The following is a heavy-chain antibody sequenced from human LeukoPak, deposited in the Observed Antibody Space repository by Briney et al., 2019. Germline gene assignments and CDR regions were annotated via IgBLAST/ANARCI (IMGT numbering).Heavy chain of an antibody. CDR1: GYTFTSYY. V-gene: IGHV1-46*01. CDR2: INPSGGST. J-gene: IGHJ4*02. Sequence: ASVKVSCKASGYTFTSYYMHWVRQAPGQGLEWVGIINPSGGSTSYAQKFQGRVTMTRDMSTSTVYMELSSLRSEDTAVYYCARLLDYDSSGYTYYFDYWGQGTLVTVSS. CDR3: ARLLDYDSSGYTYYFDY. D-gene: IGHD3-22*01.